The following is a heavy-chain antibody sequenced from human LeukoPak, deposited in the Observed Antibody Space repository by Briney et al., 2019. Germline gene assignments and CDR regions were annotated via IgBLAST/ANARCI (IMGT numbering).Heavy chain of an antibody. CDR3: ARSRGYSYGWYFDY. V-gene: IGHV1-3*01. CDR2: INAGNGNT. J-gene: IGHJ4*02. D-gene: IGHD5-18*01. Sequence: ASVKVSCKAPGYTFTSYAMHWVRQAPGQRLEWMGWINAGNGNTKYSQKFQGRVTITRDTSASTAYMELSSLRSEDTAVYYCARSRGYSYGWYFDYWGQGTLVTVSS. CDR1: GYTFTSYA.